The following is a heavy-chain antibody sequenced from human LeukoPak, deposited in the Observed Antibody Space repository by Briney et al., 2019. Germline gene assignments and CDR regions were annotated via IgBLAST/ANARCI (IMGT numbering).Heavy chain of an antibody. V-gene: IGHV3-23*01. D-gene: IGHD3-10*01. Sequence: GGSLRLSCAASGFTFSSYSMTWVRQAPGKGLEWVSAVSGHGGKTYYAESVKGRFTISRDNSNNILFLQMNSLRAEDTALYYCAKANSGTSYYFDYWGQGTLVTVSS. CDR2: VSGHGGKT. J-gene: IGHJ4*02. CDR1: GFTFSSYS. CDR3: AKANSGTSYYFDY.